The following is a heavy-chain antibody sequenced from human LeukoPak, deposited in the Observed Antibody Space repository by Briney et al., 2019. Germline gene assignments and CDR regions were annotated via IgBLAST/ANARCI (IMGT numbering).Heavy chain of an antibody. V-gene: IGHV3-33*01. J-gene: IGHJ4*02. CDR2: IWYDGSNK. CDR1: GFTFSSYG. CDR3: ARGPHLYSSGPTPFDY. Sequence: GSLRLSCAASGFTFSSYGMHWVRQAPGKGLEGVAVIWYDGSNKYYADSVKGRFTISRDNSKNTLYLQMNSLRAEDTAVYYCARGPHLYSSGPTPFDYWGQGTLVTVSS. D-gene: IGHD6-19*01.